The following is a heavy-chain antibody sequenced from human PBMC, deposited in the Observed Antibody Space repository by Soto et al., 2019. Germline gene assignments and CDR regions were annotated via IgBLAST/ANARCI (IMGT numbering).Heavy chain of an antibody. D-gene: IGHD3-3*01. CDR2: ISAYNGNT. CDR1: GYTFTSYG. CDR3: ARGNTDTITIFGVVINLPDY. V-gene: IGHV1-18*01. J-gene: IGHJ4*02. Sequence: QVQLVQSGAEVKKPGASVKVSCKASGYTFTSYGISWVRQAPGQGLEWMGWISAYNGNTNYAQKLQGRVTMTTDTSTSTDYMELRSLRSDDTAVYYCARGNTDTITIFGVVINLPDYWGQGTLVTVSS.